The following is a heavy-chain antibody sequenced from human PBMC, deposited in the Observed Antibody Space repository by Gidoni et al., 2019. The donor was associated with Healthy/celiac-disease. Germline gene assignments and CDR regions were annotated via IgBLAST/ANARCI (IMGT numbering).Heavy chain of an antibody. Sequence: QLQLQESGPGLVKPSQTLSLTCTVSGGSISRCSYYWSWIRQPAGKGLEWIGRIYSSGSTNYNPSLKSRVTISVDTSKNQFSLKLSSVTAADTAVYYCASYKKTGYYTIFDIWGQGTMVTVSS. CDR3: ASYKKTGYYTIFDI. CDR2: IYSSGST. J-gene: IGHJ3*02. D-gene: IGHD3-9*01. CDR1: GGSISRCSYY. V-gene: IGHV4-61*02.